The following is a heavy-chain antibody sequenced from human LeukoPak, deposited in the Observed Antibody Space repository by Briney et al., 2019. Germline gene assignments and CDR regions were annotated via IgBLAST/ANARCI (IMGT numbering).Heavy chain of an antibody. CDR1: GGSISSSTYY. CDR2: IYYSGST. J-gene: IGHJ5*02. D-gene: IGHD4-11*01. Sequence: SETLSFNCNVSGGSISSSTYYWSWIRQPPGKGLEWIGSIYYSGSTLYNASLKSRVTISVDTSKNHFSLKLSSVTAADTAVYYCARHFHYSNNWFDPWGQGTLVTVSS. CDR3: ARHFHYSNNWFDP. V-gene: IGHV4-39*01.